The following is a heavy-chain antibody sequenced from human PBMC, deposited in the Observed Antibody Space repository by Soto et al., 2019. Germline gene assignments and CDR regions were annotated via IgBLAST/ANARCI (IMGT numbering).Heavy chain of an antibody. CDR2: ISAHNGXX. D-gene: IGHD1-26*01. CDR3: ARGRYGDY. CDR1: GYAFTTYG. Sequence: QVHLVQSGAEVKKPGASVKVSCKGSGYAFTTYGITWVRQAPGQGLEWMGWISAHNGXXXYAQKLQGRVTVTRDTXXXXXXXXXXXXRSDDTAXXYCARGRYGDYWGQGALVTVSS. J-gene: IGHJ4*02. V-gene: IGHV1-18*01.